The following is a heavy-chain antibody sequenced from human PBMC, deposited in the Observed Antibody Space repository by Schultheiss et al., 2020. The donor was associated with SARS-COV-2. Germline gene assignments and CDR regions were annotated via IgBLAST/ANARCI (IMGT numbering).Heavy chain of an antibody. J-gene: IGHJ6*02. Sequence: GGSLRLSCAASGFTFSSYAMHWVRQAPGKGLEWVAIMSYDGSNKYYADSVKGRFTISRDNSKNTLYLQMNSLGVEDTAVYLCARDPFNSISTSQYYGMDAWGQGTTVTVAS. D-gene: IGHD2-21*01. CDR1: GFTFSSYA. CDR2: MSYDGSNK. V-gene: IGHV3-30-3*01. CDR3: ARDPFNSISTSQYYGMDA.